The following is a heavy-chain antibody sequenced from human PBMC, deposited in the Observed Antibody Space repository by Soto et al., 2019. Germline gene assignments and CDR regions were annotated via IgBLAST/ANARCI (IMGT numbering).Heavy chain of an antibody. CDR3: ARFVVPGVGDHFDY. CDR1: GDSVSNAGYY. CDR2: VYHTGSA. V-gene: IGHV4-31*03. J-gene: IGHJ4*02. D-gene: IGHD2-2*01. Sequence: QVQLQESGPRLVKPSQTLSLTCTVSGDSVSNAGYYWSWIRHHPGGALEWIGCVYHTGSAYYNPSLRSRVTMSVDTSKNQFSLMVSSVTDADTAIYHCARFVVPGVGDHFDYWGQGNLVTVSS.